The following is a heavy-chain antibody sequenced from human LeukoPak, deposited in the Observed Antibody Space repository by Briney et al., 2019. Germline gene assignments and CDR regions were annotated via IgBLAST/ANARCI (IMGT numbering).Heavy chain of an antibody. Sequence: VASVKVSCKASGDTFKNFGLTWVRQAPGQGLQWMGGFIPFLHTANYAQNLQGRVTITADESMTTAYMELRSLKSDDTAVYYCARGGLIGNYYHYYMDVWGKGTPVTVSS. CDR3: ARGGLIGNYYHYYMDV. V-gene: IGHV1-69*13. D-gene: IGHD3-9*01. CDR1: GDTFKNFG. CDR2: FIPFLHTA. J-gene: IGHJ6*03.